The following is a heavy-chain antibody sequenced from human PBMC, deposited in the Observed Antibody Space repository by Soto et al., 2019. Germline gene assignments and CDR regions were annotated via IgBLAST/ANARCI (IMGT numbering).Heavy chain of an antibody. J-gene: IGHJ6*02. CDR3: ASRPFYYYGLDV. CDR2: VYHTGNA. V-gene: IGHV4-30-2*01. CDR1: GGSITTAGYS. Sequence: PSETLSLTCTVSGGSITTAGYSWSWIRQPPGKALEWIGYVYHTGNAYPKPSLKSRVTISLDRSKNQFSLKMTSVTAADTALYYCASRPFYYYGLDVWGQGTTVGVSS.